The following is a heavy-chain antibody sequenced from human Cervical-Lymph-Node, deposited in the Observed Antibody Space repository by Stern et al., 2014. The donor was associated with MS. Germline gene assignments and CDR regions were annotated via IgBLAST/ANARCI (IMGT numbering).Heavy chain of an antibody. CDR1: GHTFA. D-gene: IGHD3-10*01. Sequence: QVQLVQSGAEVKKPGASVKVSCKASGHTFAVHWVRQAPGQRLEWMGRIITGNGDTNYSQKFQGRVPITRDTFASTAYMELRSLRSEDTAVYYCTSLSGPLDSWGQGTLVTVSS. CDR2: IITGNGDT. CDR3: TSLSGPLDS. V-gene: IGHV1-3*04. J-gene: IGHJ5*01.